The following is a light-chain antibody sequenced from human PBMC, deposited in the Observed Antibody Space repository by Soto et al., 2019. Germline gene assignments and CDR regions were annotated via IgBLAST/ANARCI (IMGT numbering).Light chain of an antibody. V-gene: IGKV3-11*01. CDR3: QQRSSWPLT. J-gene: IGKJ4*01. Sequence: EIVLTQSPATLSLSPGERATLSCSASQSVSRYLAWYQQKPGQAPRLVIYDESNRATGIPARFSGSGSGTDFTLTISSLEPEDFAVYYCQQRSSWPLTFGGGTKVEIK. CDR2: DES. CDR1: QSVSRY.